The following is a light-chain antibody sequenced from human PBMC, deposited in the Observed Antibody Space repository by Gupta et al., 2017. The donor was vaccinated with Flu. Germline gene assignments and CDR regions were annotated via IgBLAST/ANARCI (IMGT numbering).Light chain of an antibody. J-gene: IGLJ2*01. CDR3: YSASDCNLN. CDR2: KDT. Sequence: PGQTAESTGSGDVLEIKYGLWLKQKTGQAPLVVMHKDTQRPSRVPERFSGSNSGTTVTLTICGSQVEDEADYDCYSASDCNLNFGGGTKLAVL. V-gene: IGLV3-27*01. CDR1: VLEIKY.